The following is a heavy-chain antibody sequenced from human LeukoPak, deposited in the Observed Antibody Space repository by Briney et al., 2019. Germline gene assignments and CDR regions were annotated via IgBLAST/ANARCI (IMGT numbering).Heavy chain of an antibody. Sequence: SETLSLTCTVSSVSISSYYWNWIRQPAGKGLEWIGRVYTSGSTDYNPSLKSRVTMSVDTSKNQFSLKLSSVTAADTAVYYCARTYSNHVDYWGQGTLVTVSS. J-gene: IGHJ4*02. CDR3: ARTYSNHVDY. CDR1: SVSISSYY. D-gene: IGHD4-11*01. CDR2: VYTSGST. V-gene: IGHV4-4*07.